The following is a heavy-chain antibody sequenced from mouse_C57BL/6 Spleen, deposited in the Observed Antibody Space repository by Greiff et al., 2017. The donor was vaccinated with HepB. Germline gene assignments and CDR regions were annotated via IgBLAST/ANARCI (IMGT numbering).Heavy chain of an antibody. Sequence: VKLVESGAELARPGASVKMSCKASGYTFTSYTMHWVKQRPGQGLEWIGYINPSSGYTKYNQKFKDKATLTADKSSSTAYMQLSSLTSEDSAVYYCARGTGYWYFDVWGTGTTVTVSS. J-gene: IGHJ1*03. CDR3: ARGTGYWYFDV. D-gene: IGHD3-3*01. CDR2: INPSSGYT. V-gene: IGHV1-4*01. CDR1: GYTFTSYT.